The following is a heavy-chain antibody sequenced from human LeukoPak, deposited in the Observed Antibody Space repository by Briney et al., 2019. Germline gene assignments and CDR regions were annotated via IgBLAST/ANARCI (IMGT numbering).Heavy chain of an antibody. J-gene: IGHJ3*02. CDR1: GGSICSGGYY. D-gene: IGHD2-2*01. Sequence: SETLSLTCTVSGGSICSGGYYWSWIRQHPGKGLEWIGYIYYSGSTYYNPSLKSRVTISVDTSKNQFSLKLSSVTAADTAVYYCARGSTSCPPLECLTFDIWGQGTMVTVSS. CDR2: IYYSGST. CDR3: ARGSTSCPPLECLTFDI. V-gene: IGHV4-31*03.